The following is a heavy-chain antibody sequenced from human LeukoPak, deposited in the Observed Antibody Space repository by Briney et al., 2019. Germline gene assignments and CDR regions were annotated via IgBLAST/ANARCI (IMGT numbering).Heavy chain of an antibody. CDR1: GGSISSYY. CDR2: IYYSGST. CDR3: VSTPTNYYGSGSYFDY. D-gene: IGHD3-10*01. J-gene: IGHJ4*02. Sequence: PSETLSLTCTVSGGSISSYYWSWIRQPPGKGLEWIGYIYYSGSTNYNPSLKSRVTISVDTSKNQFSLKLSSVTAADTAVYYCVSTPTNYYGSGSYFDYWGQGTLVTVSS. V-gene: IGHV4-59*01.